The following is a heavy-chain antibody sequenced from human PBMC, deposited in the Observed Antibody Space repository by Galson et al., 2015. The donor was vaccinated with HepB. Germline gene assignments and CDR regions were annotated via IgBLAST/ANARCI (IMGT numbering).Heavy chain of an antibody. Sequence: SLRLSCAASGFTFSRYGMHWVRQAPGKGLEWVAVISYDGSNKYYADSVKGRFTISRDNSKNTLYLQMNSLRAEDTAVYYCAKEGDYYDSSGYYYYYMDVWGKGTTVTVSS. V-gene: IGHV3-30*18. D-gene: IGHD3-22*01. CDR1: GFTFSRYG. J-gene: IGHJ6*03. CDR3: AKEGDYYDSSGYYYYYMDV. CDR2: ISYDGSNK.